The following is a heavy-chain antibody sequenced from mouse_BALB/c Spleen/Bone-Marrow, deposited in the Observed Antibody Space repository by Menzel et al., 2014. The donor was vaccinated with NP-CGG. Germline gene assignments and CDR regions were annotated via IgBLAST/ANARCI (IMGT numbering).Heavy chain of an antibody. CDR3: AREGGMITTGLPY. V-gene: IGHV1S56*01. CDR2: IYPGNVNT. Sequence: QVQLQQSGPELVKPGASVMISCKASGYTFTSYYIHWVKQRPGQGLEWIGWIYPGNVNTNYNEQLEGKATLTADKSSSTAYMQLSSLTSEDSAAYFCAREGGMITTGLPYWGQGTLVTVSA. CDR1: GYTFTSYY. D-gene: IGHD2-4*01. J-gene: IGHJ3*01.